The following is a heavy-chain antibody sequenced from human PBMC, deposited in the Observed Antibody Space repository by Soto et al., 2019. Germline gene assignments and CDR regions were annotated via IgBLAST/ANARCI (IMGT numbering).Heavy chain of an antibody. D-gene: IGHD2-2*01. Sequence: PSETLSLTCTVSGGSISSYYWSWIRQPPGKGLEWIGYIYYSGSTNYNPSLKSRVTISVDTSKNQFSLKLSSVTAADTAVYYCARTISRDGGAFYIWGQGTMVTVSS. CDR1: GGSISSYY. J-gene: IGHJ3*02. CDR3: ARTISRDGGAFYI. CDR2: IYYSGST. V-gene: IGHV4-59*01.